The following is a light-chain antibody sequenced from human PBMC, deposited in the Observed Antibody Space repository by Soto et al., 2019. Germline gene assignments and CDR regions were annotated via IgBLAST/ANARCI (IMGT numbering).Light chain of an antibody. J-gene: IGKJ4*01. Sequence: EIVLTQSPGTLSLSPGERATLSCRASQSVSSSYLGWYQQTPGQAPRLLIYGASSRATGIPDRFSGSGSGTDFTLTISRLEPEDFAVYYCQQFSSYPLTFGGGTKVDIK. CDR2: GAS. CDR1: QSVSSSY. CDR3: QQFSSYPLT. V-gene: IGKV3-20*01.